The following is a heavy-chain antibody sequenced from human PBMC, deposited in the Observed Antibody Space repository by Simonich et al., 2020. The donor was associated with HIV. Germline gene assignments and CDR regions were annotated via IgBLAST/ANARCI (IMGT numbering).Heavy chain of an antibody. Sequence: QVQLVQSGAEVKKPGASVKVSCKASGYTFTSYDIRWVRQATGQGLEWMEWMNPNRGNTDYAQKVQGRVTISRDTSISTAYMELSSLRSEDTAVYYCARALRWFDPWGQGALVLVSS. D-gene: IGHD4-17*01. CDR2: MNPNRGNT. J-gene: IGHJ5*02. V-gene: IGHV1-8*03. CDR3: ARALRWFDP. CDR1: GYTFTSYD.